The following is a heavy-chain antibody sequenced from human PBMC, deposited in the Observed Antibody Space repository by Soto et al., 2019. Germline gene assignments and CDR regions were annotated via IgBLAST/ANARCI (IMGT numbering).Heavy chain of an antibody. CDR1: GFTFSSYA. CDR3: ATLPPHIVLMVYAFDY. J-gene: IGHJ4*02. Sequence: GGSLRLSCAASGFTFSSYAMSWVRQAPGKGLEWVSAISGSGGSTYYADSVKGRFTISRDNSKNTLYLQMNSLRAEDTAVYYCATLPPHIVLMVYAFDYWGQGTLVTVSS. D-gene: IGHD2-8*01. CDR2: ISGSGGST. V-gene: IGHV3-23*01.